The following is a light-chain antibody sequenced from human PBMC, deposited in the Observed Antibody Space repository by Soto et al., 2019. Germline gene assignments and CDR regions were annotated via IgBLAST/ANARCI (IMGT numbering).Light chain of an antibody. Sequence: DIVLTQSPSTLSLSPGERATLSCRASQSVVKCLAWYQQKPGQAPRLLIYDVSSRAPGIPARFSGSGSGTDLTLTISSLEPQDFGVYYCRQWNNWHPMTFGQGTQLEIK. V-gene: IGKV3-11*01. CDR1: QSVVKC. CDR3: RQWNNWHPMT. CDR2: DVS. J-gene: IGKJ5*01.